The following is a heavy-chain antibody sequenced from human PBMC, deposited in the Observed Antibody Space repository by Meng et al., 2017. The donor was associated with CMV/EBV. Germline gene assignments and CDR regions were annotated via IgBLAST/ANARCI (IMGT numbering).Heavy chain of an antibody. D-gene: IGHD2-2*01. J-gene: IGHJ6*02. Sequence: SETLSLTCAVYGGSFSGYYWSWIRQPPGKGLEWIGEINHSGSTNYNPSLKSRVTISVDTSKNQFSLKQSSVTAADTAVYYCARTLQARYCSSTSCYKYGMDVWGQGTTVTVSS. CDR2: INHSGST. CDR1: GGSFSGYY. V-gene: IGHV4-34*01. CDR3: ARTLQARYCSSTSCYKYGMDV.